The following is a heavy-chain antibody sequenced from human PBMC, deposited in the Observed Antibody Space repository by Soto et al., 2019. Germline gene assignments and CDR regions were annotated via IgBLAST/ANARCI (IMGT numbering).Heavy chain of an antibody. CDR2: IYYSGST. CDR1: GGSISSYY. D-gene: IGHD3-9*01. V-gene: IGHV4-59*01. CDR3: ASYDILTGFDY. Sequence: SETLSLTCTVSGGSISSYYWSWIRQPPGKGLEWIGYIYYSGSTNYNPSLKSRVTISVDTSKNQFSLKLSSVTAADTAVYYCASYDILTGFDYWGQGTLVTVSS. J-gene: IGHJ4*02.